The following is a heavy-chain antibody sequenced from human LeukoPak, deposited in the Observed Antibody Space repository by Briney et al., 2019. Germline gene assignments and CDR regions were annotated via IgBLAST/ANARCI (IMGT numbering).Heavy chain of an antibody. D-gene: IGHD1-26*01. CDR1: GYTFTSYG. CDR3: ARDARSGSYFYDY. V-gene: IGHV1-18*01. Sequence: GASVTVSCKGSGYTFTSYGISWVRQAPGQGLEWMGWISGYNGNTHYAQKVQGRVTMTTDTSTTTAYMELRSLRSDDTAVYYCARDARSGSYFYDYWGQGTLVTVSS. CDR2: ISGYNGNT. J-gene: IGHJ4*02.